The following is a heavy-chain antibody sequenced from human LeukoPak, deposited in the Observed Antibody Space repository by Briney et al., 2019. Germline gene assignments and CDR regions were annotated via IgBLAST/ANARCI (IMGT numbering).Heavy chain of an antibody. CDR3: AREDLWFGEFINWFDP. D-gene: IGHD3-10*01. CDR1: GGPISSYY. V-gene: IGHV4-4*07. J-gene: IGHJ5*02. CDR2: IYTSGST. Sequence: SETLSLTCTVSGGPISSYYWSWIRQPAGKGLEWIGRIYTSGSTNYNPSLKSRVTMSVDTSKNQFSLKLSSVSAADTAVYYCAREDLWFGEFINWFDPWGQGTLVTVSS.